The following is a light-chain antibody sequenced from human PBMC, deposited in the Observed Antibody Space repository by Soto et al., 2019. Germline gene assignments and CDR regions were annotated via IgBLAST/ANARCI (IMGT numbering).Light chain of an antibody. CDR3: QQYNSYPWT. J-gene: IGKJ5*01. V-gene: IGKV1-17*01. Sequence: IQMTQSPSSLCASVGDRGTIPCRASQGIRNDVGWYQQTPGKAPKLLIYAASSLQSGVPSRFRGSGSGTEFTLTISRLQPDDFETYYCQQYNSYPWTFGQGTRLEI. CDR2: AAS. CDR1: QGIRND.